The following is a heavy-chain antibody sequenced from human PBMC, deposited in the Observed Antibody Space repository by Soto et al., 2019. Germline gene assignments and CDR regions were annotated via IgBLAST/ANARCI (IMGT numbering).Heavy chain of an antibody. CDR3: ARELDSRWDFDY. CDR1: GYTFTSYA. Sequence: QVQLVQSGAEVKKPGASVKVSCKASGYTFTSYAMHWVRQAPGQRLEWMGWINAGNGNTKYSQKFQGRVTITRDTSASTAYVELSSLRSEDTAVYYCARELDSRWDFDYWGQGTLVTVSS. D-gene: IGHD6-13*01. CDR2: INAGNGNT. V-gene: IGHV1-3*01. J-gene: IGHJ4*02.